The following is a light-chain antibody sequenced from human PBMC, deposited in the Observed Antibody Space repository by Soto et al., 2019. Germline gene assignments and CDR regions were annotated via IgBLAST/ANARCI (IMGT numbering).Light chain of an antibody. CDR1: QSISSY. CDR3: QQYKNWPRRT. J-gene: IGKJ5*01. V-gene: IGKV1-39*01. Sequence: DIKMTQSPSSLSASVGDRVTITCRASQSISSYLNWFHQKPGKAPKLLIYAASSLQSGVPSRFSGSGSGTEFTLTISSLQSEDFAVYYCQQYKNWPRRTFGQGTRLEI. CDR2: AAS.